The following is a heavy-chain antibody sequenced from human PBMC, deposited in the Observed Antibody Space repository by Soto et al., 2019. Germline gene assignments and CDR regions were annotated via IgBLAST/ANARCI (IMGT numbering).Heavy chain of an antibody. CDR3: ARQGRPSCSSTSCYDDSGYYYYMDV. Sequence: GESLKISCKGSGYSFTSYWIGWVRQMPGKGLEWMGIIYPGDSDTRYSPSFQGQVTISADKSISTAYLQWSSLKASDTAMYYCARQGRPSCSSTSCYDDSGYYYYMDVWGKGTTVTVSS. J-gene: IGHJ6*03. D-gene: IGHD2-2*01. V-gene: IGHV5-51*01. CDR2: IYPGDSDT. CDR1: GYSFTSYW.